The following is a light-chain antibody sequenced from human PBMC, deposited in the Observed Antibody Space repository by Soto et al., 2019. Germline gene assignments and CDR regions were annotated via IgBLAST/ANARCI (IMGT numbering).Light chain of an antibody. CDR1: QSVLYSSNNKHS. CDR3: QQYYSTPPT. J-gene: IGKJ3*01. Sequence: DIVMTQSPDSLAVSLGERATINCKSSQSVLYSSNNKHSLAWYQQKPGQPPKLLIYWASTRESGVPDRFSGSGSGTDFTLTISSLQAEDVAVYYCQQYYSTPPTFGPGTKVDIK. V-gene: IGKV4-1*01. CDR2: WAS.